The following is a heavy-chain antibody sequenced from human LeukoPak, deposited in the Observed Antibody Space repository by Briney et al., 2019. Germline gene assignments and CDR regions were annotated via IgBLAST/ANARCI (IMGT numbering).Heavy chain of an antibody. J-gene: IGHJ4*02. V-gene: IGHV1-69*13. CDR1: GGTFSSYA. D-gene: IGHD3-22*01. Sequence: ASVKVSCKASGGTFSSYAISWVRQAPGQGLEWMGGIIPIFGTANYAQKFQGRITITADESTSTAYMELSSLRSEDTAVYYCARIGYYDSSSSADYWGQGTLVTVSS. CDR2: IIPIFGTA. CDR3: ARIGYYDSSSSADY.